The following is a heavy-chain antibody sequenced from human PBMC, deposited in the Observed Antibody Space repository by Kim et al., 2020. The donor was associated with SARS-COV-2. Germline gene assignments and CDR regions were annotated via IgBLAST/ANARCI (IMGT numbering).Heavy chain of an antibody. CDR1: GFTFSDYY. CDR2: ISSSGSTI. Sequence: GGSLRLSCAASGFTFSDYYMSWIRQAPGKGLEWVSYISSSGSTIYYADSVKGRFTISRDNAKNSLYLQMNSLRAEDTAVYYCSRDPSWPMITFGGVNYGMDVWGQGTTVTVSS. J-gene: IGHJ6*02. V-gene: IGHV3-11*01. CDR3: SRDPSWPMITFGGVNYGMDV. D-gene: IGHD3-16*01.